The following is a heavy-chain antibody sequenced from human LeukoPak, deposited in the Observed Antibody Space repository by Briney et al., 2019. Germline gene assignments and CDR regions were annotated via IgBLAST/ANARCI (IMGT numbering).Heavy chain of an antibody. Sequence: GGSLRLSCAASGFTFSSYAMSWVRQAPGKGLEWVSAISGSGGSTYYADSVKGRFTISRDNSKNTLYLQMNSLRAEDTAVYYCARQHNNENYCSGGSCYDTPFDPWGQGTLVTVSS. CDR3: ARQHNNENYCSGGSCYDTPFDP. D-gene: IGHD2-15*01. CDR1: GFTFSSYA. V-gene: IGHV3-23*01. J-gene: IGHJ5*02. CDR2: ISGSGGST.